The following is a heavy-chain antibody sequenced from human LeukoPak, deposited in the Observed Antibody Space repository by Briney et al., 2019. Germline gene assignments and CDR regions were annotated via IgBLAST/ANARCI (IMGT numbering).Heavy chain of an antibody. CDR3: ARRDYYDSSGYSPLFDY. J-gene: IGHJ4*02. D-gene: IGHD3-22*01. CDR1: GFTFSSYA. CDR2: MSGNGGTT. Sequence: PGRSLRLSCAASGFTFSSYAMSWVRQAPGQGLEWVSGMSGNGGTTYYADSVKGRFTISRDNSKNTLYLQMNNLRVEDTAVYYCARRDYYDSSGYSPLFDYWGQGTLVTVSS. V-gene: IGHV3-23*01.